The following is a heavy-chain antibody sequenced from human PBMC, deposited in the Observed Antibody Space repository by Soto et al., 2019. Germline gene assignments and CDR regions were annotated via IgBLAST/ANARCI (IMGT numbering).Heavy chain of an antibody. Sequence: QVQLVESGGGVGQPGRSLRLSCAASGFTFSSYAMHWVRQAPGKGLEWVAVISYDGSNKYYADSVKGRFTISRDNSKNTLYLQMNSLRAEDTAVYYCARGGAYYDSSGYLDYWGQGTLVTVSS. CDR3: ARGGAYYDSSGYLDY. CDR2: ISYDGSNK. J-gene: IGHJ4*02. CDR1: GFTFSSYA. D-gene: IGHD3-22*01. V-gene: IGHV3-30-3*01.